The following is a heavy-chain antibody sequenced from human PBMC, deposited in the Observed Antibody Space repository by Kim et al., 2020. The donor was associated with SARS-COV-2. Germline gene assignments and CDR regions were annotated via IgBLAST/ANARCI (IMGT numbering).Heavy chain of an antibody. Sequence: ASVKVSCKASGYTFTSYDINWVRQATGQGLEWMGWMNPNSGNTGYAQKFQGRVTMTRNTSISTAYMELSSLRSEDTAVYYCARGPIGATTLYYYGMDVWGQGTTVTVSS. J-gene: IGHJ6*02. CDR3: ARGPIGATTLYYYGMDV. CDR1: GYTFTSYD. V-gene: IGHV1-8*01. D-gene: IGHD1-26*01. CDR2: MNPNSGNT.